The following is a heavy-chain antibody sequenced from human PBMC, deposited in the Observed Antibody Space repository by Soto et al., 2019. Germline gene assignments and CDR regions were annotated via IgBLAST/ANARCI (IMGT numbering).Heavy chain of an antibody. CDR2: ISAYNGNT. Sequence: GASVKVSCKASGYTFTSYGISWVRQAPGQGLEWLGWISAYNGNTNYAQKLQGRVTMTTDTSTSTAYMELRSLRSDDAAVYYFARTRTTVTTYNYWGQGTLVTVSS. D-gene: IGHD4-4*01. V-gene: IGHV1-18*04. J-gene: IGHJ4*02. CDR1: GYTFTSYG. CDR3: ARTRTTVTTYNY.